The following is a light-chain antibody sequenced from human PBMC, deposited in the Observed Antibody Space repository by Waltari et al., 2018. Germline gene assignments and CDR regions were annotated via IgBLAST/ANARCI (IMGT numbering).Light chain of an antibody. CDR1: SSAVGCYHY. J-gene: IGLJ2*01. CDR2: DVS. V-gene: IGLV2-14*01. Sequence: QSALTQPASVSGSPGQSITISCTGTSSAVGCYHYVPWYQQHPGKAPKLMIYDVSNRPSGVSNRFSGSKSGNTASLTISGLQAEDEADYYCSSYTSRSPVVFGGGTKLTVL. CDR3: SSYTSRSPVV.